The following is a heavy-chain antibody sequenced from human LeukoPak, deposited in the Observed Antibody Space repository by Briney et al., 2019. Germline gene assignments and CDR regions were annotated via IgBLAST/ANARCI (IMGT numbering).Heavy chain of an antibody. Sequence: KPGGSLRLSCAASGFTFNNACMSWVRQTPGKGLEWVGRIKSKTDGGTTDYAAPVKGRFTISRDDSKNTLYLQMNSLKTEDTAVYYCTTDRSYCAGDCYLLLDYWGQGTLVTVSS. CDR1: GFTFNNAC. CDR2: IKSKTDGGTT. CDR3: TTDRSYCAGDCYLLLDY. J-gene: IGHJ4*02. V-gene: IGHV3-15*01. D-gene: IGHD2-21*02.